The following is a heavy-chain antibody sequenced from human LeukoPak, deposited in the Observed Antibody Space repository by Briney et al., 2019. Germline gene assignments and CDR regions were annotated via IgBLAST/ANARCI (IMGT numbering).Heavy chain of an antibody. CDR1: GYTFTSYD. V-gene: IGHV1-8*01. CDR2: MNPNSGNT. J-gene: IGHJ3*02. Sequence: GASVKVPCKASGYTFTSYDINWVRQATGQGLAWMGWMNPNSGNTGYAQKFQGRVTMTRNTSISTAYMELSSLRSEDTAVYYCASGYSYGSDAFDIWGQGTMVTVSS. CDR3: ASGYSYGSDAFDI. D-gene: IGHD5-18*01.